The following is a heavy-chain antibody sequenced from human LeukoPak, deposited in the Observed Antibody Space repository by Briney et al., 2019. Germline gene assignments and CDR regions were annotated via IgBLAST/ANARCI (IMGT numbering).Heavy chain of an antibody. V-gene: IGHV1-18*01. CDR2: ISAHNGNT. CDR1: NYIFSTYG. CDR3: ARDGYFDY. Sequence: SVKVSCKASNYIFSTYGIAWVRQAPGQGLEWMGWISAHNGNTNYAQKLQDRVSMTTDTSTSTAYMELRSLRSSDTAVYYCARDGYFDYWGQGTLVTVSS. J-gene: IGHJ4*02. D-gene: IGHD6-13*01.